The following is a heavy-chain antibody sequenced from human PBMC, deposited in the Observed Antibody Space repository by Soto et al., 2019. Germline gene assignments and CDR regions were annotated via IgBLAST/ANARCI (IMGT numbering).Heavy chain of an antibody. Sequence: QVQLQESGPRLVKPSATLSLTCTVPGGSITSSYWSWIRRPPGKGLEWIAYIYDTGISGYTPSTSYNRSLKSRITMSADTSKSQSSLKLTSVTAADTAVYYCAPGEDAFFYYALDVWGQGITVTVSS. CDR3: APGEDAFFYYALDV. CDR2: IYDTGISGYTPST. V-gene: IGHV4-59*01. J-gene: IGHJ6*02. CDR1: GGSITSSY.